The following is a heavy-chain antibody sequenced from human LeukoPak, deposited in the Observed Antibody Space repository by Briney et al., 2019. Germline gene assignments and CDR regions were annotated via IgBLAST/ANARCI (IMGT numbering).Heavy chain of an antibody. V-gene: IGHV1-8*03. CDR3: ARPDPDSSGNWYFDL. D-gene: IGHD3-22*01. J-gene: IGHJ2*01. CDR1: GYTFTSYD. Sequence: GASVKVSCKASGYTFTSYDINWVRQATGQGLEWMGWMNPTSGNTGYAQKFQGRVTITTDESTSTAYMELSSLRSEDTAVYYCARPDPDSSGNWYFDLWGRGTLVTVSS. CDR2: MNPTSGNT.